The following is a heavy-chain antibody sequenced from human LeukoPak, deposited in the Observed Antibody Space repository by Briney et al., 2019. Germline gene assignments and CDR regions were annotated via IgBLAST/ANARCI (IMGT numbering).Heavy chain of an antibody. Sequence: GGSLRLSCAASGFTFTSYAMSWVRQAPGKGLEWVSTITGSGDSTFYADSVKGRFTISRDNSKNTLYVQMNSLRAEDTAVYYCVKDYGPKQLVFFDSWGQGTLVTVSS. J-gene: IGHJ4*02. CDR3: VKDYGPKQLVFFDS. D-gene: IGHD6-13*01. V-gene: IGHV3-23*01. CDR2: ITGSGDST. CDR1: GFTFTSYA.